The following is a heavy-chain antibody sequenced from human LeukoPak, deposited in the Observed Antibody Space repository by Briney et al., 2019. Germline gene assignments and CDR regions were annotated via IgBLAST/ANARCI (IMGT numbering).Heavy chain of an antibody. Sequence: SETLSLTCTVSGDSSSNSIYYWGWIRQPPGRGLDWIGSIDYSGSTYYNPSLKSRATISIDMSKNQFSLRLSSVTAAGTAVYYCAREGYYDRSGYLHHHYYFDYWGQGTLVTVSS. CDR1: GDSSSNSIYY. CDR3: AREGYYDRSGYLHHHYYFDY. CDR2: IDYSGST. V-gene: IGHV4-39*07. D-gene: IGHD3-22*01. J-gene: IGHJ4*02.